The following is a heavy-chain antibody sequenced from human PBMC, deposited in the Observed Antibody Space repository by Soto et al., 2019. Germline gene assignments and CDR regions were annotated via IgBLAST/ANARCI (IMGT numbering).Heavy chain of an antibody. J-gene: IGHJ5*02. CDR3: ARDTRSSSWYDWFDP. V-gene: IGHV3-48*02. D-gene: IGHD6-13*01. CDR1: GFTFSSYS. Sequence: VQLVESGGGLVQPGGSLRLSCAASGFTFSSYSMNWVRQAPGKGLEWVSYISSSSSTIYYADSVKGRFTISRDNAKNSLYLQMNSLRDEDTAVYYCARDTRSSSWYDWFDPWGQGTLVTVSS. CDR2: ISSSSSTI.